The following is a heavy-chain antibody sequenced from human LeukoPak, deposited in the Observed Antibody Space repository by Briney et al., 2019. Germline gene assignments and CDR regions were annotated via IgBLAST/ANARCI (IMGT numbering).Heavy chain of an antibody. CDR2: IRKKGYGETT. CDR3: SRGLHDYGDSNYYFDQ. J-gene: IGHJ4*02. V-gene: IGHV3-49*03. CDR1: GFTFGDDA. D-gene: IGHD4-17*01. Sequence: GGSLRLSCTASGFTFGDDAWSWFRQAPGKGLEWICFIRKKGYGETTDYAASVRGRFTISRDDAKSIAYLQMNSLKTEDTALYYCSRGLHDYGDSNYYFDQWGRGTLVTVSS.